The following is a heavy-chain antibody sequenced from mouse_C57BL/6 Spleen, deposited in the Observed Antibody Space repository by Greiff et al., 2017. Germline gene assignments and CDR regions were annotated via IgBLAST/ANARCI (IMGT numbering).Heavy chain of an antibody. CDR2: ISNLAYSI. Sequence: EVKLLESGGGLVQPGGSLKLSCAASGFTFSDYGMAWVRQAPRKGLEWVAVISNLAYSIYYAETVTGRFTLARENAKNTPYLEMSSLTSEDTAMYYCARRENAMDYWGQGTSVTVSS. CDR1: GFTFSDYG. CDR3: ARRENAMDY. V-gene: IGHV5-15*01. J-gene: IGHJ4*01.